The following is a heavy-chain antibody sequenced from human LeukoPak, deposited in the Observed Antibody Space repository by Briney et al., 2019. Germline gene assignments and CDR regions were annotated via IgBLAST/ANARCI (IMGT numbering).Heavy chain of an antibody. V-gene: IGHV5-51*01. D-gene: IGHD6-19*01. CDR3: ARTEIAVAGTAAAYFDY. J-gene: IGHJ4*02. CDR2: IYPGDSAT. CDR1: GYNFTSYW. Sequence: GESLKISCKGSGYNFTSYWLGWVRQMPGKGLEWMGVIYPGDSATRYSPSFQGQVTMSADKSISTAYLQWSSLKASDTAMYYCARTEIAVAGTAAAYFDYWGQGTLVTVSS.